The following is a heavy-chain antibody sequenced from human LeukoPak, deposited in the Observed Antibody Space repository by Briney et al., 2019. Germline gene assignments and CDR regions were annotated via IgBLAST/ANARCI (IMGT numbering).Heavy chain of an antibody. CDR1: GFSVTDNY. D-gene: IGHD3-10*02. Sequence: GGSLRLSCGASGFSVTDNYMSWVRQAPGEGLEWVSAISGSGSSTYYADSVKGRFTISRDNSKNTLYLQMNTLTAEDTAIYYCSKGRSMLGELSGDYWGQGTLVTVSS. CDR2: ISGSGSST. CDR3: SKGRSMLGELSGDY. V-gene: IGHV3-23*01. J-gene: IGHJ4*02.